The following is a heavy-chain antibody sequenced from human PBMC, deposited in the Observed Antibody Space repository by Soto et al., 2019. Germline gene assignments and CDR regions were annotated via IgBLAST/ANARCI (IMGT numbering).Heavy chain of an antibody. CDR2: IYAGGSI. D-gene: IGHD3-3*01. J-gene: IGHJ4*02. Sequence: GGSLRLSCAASGFTVRNNYMSWVRQAPGKGLECVSIIYAGGSIYYADSVKGRFTISRDNSKNTLHLQMNSLRAEDTAVYYCARESDFWSGYLHSWGQGTLVTVSS. V-gene: IGHV3-66*01. CDR3: ARESDFWSGYLHS. CDR1: GFTVRNNY.